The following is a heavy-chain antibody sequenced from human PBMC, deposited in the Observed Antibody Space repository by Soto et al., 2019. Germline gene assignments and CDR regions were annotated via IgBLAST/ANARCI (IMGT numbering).Heavy chain of an antibody. CDR2: IYYSGST. J-gene: IGHJ4*02. Sequence: QLQLQESGPGLLKPSATLSLTCTVSGGSISSSSYYWGWIRQPPGKGLEWIGNIYYSGSTYYNPSLKSRVTTSVDTSKNQSSLNLSSATAADSAVYYCSRLAKGDFWSYRDYWGQGTLVTVSS. D-gene: IGHD3-3*01. CDR1: GGSISSSSYY. CDR3: SRLAKGDFWSYRDY. V-gene: IGHV4-39*01.